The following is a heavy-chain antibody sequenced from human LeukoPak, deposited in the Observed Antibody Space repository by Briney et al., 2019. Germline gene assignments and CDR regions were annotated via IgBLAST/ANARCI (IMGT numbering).Heavy chain of an antibody. CDR2: INAGNGNT. CDR1: GYTFTSYA. CDR3: AREGCYDSSGYRPYYYYGMDV. Sequence: ASVKVSCKASGYTFTSYAMHWVRQAPGQRLEWMGWINAGNGNTKYSQKFQGRVTITADESTSTAYMELSSLRSEDTAVYYCAREGCYDSSGYRPYYYYGMDVWGQGTTVTVSS. D-gene: IGHD3-22*01. V-gene: IGHV1-3*01. J-gene: IGHJ6*02.